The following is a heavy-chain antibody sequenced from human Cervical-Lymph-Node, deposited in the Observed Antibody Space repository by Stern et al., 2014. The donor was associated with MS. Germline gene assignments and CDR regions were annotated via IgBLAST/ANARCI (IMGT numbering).Heavy chain of an antibody. Sequence: EVQLVESGAEVKRPGESLKVSCNVAGDPFSNYGMGWVRQLPGKGLEWMGLLYPGDSDTRYSPSFQGQVINSAHKTISTAYLQWSSLKASDPATYYCATVDASGPATLPLDNWGQGTLVTVSS. CDR1: GDPFSNYG. J-gene: IGHJ4*02. D-gene: IGHD6-19*01. CDR2: LYPGDSDT. V-gene: IGHV5-51*01. CDR3: ATVDASGPATLPLDN.